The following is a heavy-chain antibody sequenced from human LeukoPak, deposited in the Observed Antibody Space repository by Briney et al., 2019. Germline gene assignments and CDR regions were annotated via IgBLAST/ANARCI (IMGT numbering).Heavy chain of an antibody. CDR2: ISGSGDST. Sequence: GGSLRLSCAASGFSFSNYAMSWVRQAPGKGLEWVSVISGSGDSTYYADSVKGRFTISRDNSKNTLYLQMNSLRAEDTAVYYCATYRQVLLPFESWGQGTLVTVSS. V-gene: IGHV3-23*01. CDR1: GFSFSNYA. CDR3: ATYRQVLLPFES. J-gene: IGHJ4*02. D-gene: IGHD2-8*02.